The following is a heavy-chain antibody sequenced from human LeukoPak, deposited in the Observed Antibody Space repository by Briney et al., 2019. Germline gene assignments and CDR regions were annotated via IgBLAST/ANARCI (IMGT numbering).Heavy chain of an antibody. CDR1: GFTFSDYY. J-gene: IGHJ3*02. V-gene: IGHV3-11*01. CDR3: ARDWSPIAVAGTRSYAFDI. Sequence: PGGSLRLSCAASGFTFSDYYMSWTRQAPGKGLEWVSYISSSGSTIYYADSVKGRFTISRDNAKNSLYLQMNSLRAEDTAVYYCARDWSPIAVAGTRSYAFDIWGQGTMVTVSS. CDR2: ISSSGSTI. D-gene: IGHD6-19*01.